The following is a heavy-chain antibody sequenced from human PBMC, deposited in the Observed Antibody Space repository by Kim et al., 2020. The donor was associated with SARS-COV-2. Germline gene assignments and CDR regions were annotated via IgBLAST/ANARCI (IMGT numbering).Heavy chain of an antibody. V-gene: IGHV4-39*07. D-gene: IGHD3-10*01. Sequence: NPSLKSRVAISLDTSKNHFSLKLSSVTAADTAVYYCAKSKRDMLRALLDYWGQGTLVTVSS. CDR3: AKSKRDMLRALLDY. J-gene: IGHJ4*02.